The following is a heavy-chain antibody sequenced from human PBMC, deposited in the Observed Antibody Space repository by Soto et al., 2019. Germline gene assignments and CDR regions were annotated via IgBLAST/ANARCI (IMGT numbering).Heavy chain of an antibody. CDR2: IYHSGST. D-gene: IGHD3-10*01. V-gene: IGHV4-30-2*01. J-gene: IGHJ5*02. Sequence: SETLSRTCAVSGGSISSGGYSWSWIRQPPGKGLEWIGYIYHSGSTYYNPSLKSRVTISVDRSKNQFSLKLSSVTAADTAVYYCARAIYYYGSGSYFAGFDPWGQGTLVTVSS. CDR3: ARAIYYYGSGSYFAGFDP. CDR1: GGSISSGGYS.